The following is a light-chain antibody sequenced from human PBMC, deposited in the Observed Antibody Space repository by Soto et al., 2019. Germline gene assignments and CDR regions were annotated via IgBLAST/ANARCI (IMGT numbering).Light chain of an antibody. J-gene: IGKJ2*01. CDR2: AAS. CDR1: QSVSSN. V-gene: IGKV3-15*01. Sequence: MTQSPSTLSASVGDRVMITCRASQSVSSNLAWYQQKPGQAPRLLIYAASTRATGIPARFSGSGSGTEFTLTISSLQSEDFAVYYCQQYNNWPMYTFGQGTKLEIK. CDR3: QQYNNWPMYT.